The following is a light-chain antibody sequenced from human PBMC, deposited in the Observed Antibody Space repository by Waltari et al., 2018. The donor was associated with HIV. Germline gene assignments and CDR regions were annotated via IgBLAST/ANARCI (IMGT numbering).Light chain of an antibody. V-gene: IGKV3-15*01. CDR2: GAS. Sequence: EILMTQSPPTLSLSPGERATLSCRVSQSVNRDLAWYQQSPGQSPRLLIHGASTRASHIPDRFSGSGSGTEFTLTISSLQSEDFAVYYCQQYNTWPPGAFGQGTKVEIK. CDR1: QSVNRD. J-gene: IGKJ1*01. CDR3: QQYNTWPPGA.